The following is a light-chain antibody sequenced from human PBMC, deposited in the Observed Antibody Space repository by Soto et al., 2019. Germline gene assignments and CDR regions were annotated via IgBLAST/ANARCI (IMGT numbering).Light chain of an antibody. J-gene: IGLJ2*01. Sequence: QAVVTQPPSASGTAGQRVTISCSGSSSNIGSNTVNWYQQLPGTAPKLLIYSNNQRPSGVPDRFSGSKSGTSASLAISGLQSEDEADYYCAAWDDSLNGLVLFGGGTKLTVL. CDR2: SNN. V-gene: IGLV1-44*01. CDR1: SSNIGSNT. CDR3: AAWDDSLNGLVL.